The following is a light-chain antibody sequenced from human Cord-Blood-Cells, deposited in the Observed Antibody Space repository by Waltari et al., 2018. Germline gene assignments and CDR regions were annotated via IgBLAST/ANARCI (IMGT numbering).Light chain of an antibody. Sequence: QSALPQPPSASGSPGQSVTISCTGTSSDVGGYNYVSWYQKHPGKAPKLMLYEVSKRPSGVPDRFSGSKSGNTASLTVSGLQAEDEADYYCSSYAGSNNFWVFGGGTKLTVL. CDR2: EVS. CDR3: SSYAGSNNFWV. CDR1: SSDVGGYNY. V-gene: IGLV2-8*01. J-gene: IGLJ3*02.